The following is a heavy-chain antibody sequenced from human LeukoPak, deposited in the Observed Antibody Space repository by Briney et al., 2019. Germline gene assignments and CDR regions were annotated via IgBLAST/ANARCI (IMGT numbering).Heavy chain of an antibody. CDR3: ARSTVVLRFLEWSSYWYFDL. CDR1: GGSFSGYY. D-gene: IGHD3-3*01. V-gene: IGHV4-34*01. Sequence: KSSETLSLTCAVYGGSFSGYYWSWIRQPPGKGLEWIGEINHSGSTNYNPSLKSRVTISVDTSKNQFSLKLSSVTAADTAVYYCARSTVVLRFLEWSSYWYFDLWGRGTLVTVSS. J-gene: IGHJ2*01. CDR2: INHSGST.